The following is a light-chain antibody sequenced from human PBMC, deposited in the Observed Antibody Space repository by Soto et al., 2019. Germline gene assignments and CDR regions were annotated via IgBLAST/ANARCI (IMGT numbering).Light chain of an antibody. CDR3: QQYNSPFT. V-gene: IGKV1-5*03. CDR1: QSISSW. Sequence: DIQMTQSPSTLSASVGDRVTITCRASQSISSWLAWYQQKPGKAPKLLIYKASSLESGLPSRFSGSGSGTEFTLTISSLQPDDFATYYCQQYNSPFTFGPGTKVDIK. J-gene: IGKJ3*01. CDR2: KAS.